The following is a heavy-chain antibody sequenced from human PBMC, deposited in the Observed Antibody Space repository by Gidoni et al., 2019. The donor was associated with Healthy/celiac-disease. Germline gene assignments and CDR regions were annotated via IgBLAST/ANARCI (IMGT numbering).Heavy chain of an antibody. V-gene: IGHV1-69*04. CDR3: ARDSTDSSGYGYFDY. CDR1: GGTFSSYA. J-gene: IGHJ4*02. Sequence: QVQLVQSGAEVKKPGSSVTVSCKASGGTFSSYAISWVRQAPGQGLEWMGRIIPILGIANYAQKFQGRVTITADKSTSTAYMELSSLRSEDTAVYYCARDSTDSSGYGYFDYWGQGTLVTVSS. CDR2: IIPILGIA. D-gene: IGHD3-22*01.